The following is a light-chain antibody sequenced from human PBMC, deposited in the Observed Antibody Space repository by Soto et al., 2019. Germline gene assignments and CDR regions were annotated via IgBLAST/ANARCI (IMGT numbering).Light chain of an antibody. V-gene: IGKV1-5*03. Sequence: DIQMTQSPSTLSAFVGDRVTITCRASQSISSWLAWYQQKPGKAPNLLIYKASSLESGVPSRFSGSGSGTEFTLTISSLQPDAVATYYCQEYSSYSSWTFGQGTRV. J-gene: IGKJ1*01. CDR2: KAS. CDR1: QSISSW. CDR3: QEYSSYSSWT.